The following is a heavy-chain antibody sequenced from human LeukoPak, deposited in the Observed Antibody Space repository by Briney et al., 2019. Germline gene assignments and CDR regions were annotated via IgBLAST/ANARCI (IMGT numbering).Heavy chain of an antibody. D-gene: IGHD3-22*01. V-gene: IGHV4-39*01. CDR1: GGSISSSSYY. Sequence: SETLSLTCTVSGGSISSSSYYWGWIRQPPGKGLEWIGSIYYSGSTYYNPSLKSRVTISVDTSKNQFSLKLSSVTAADTAVYYCARRNYYDSFDGFDPWGQGTLVTVSS. J-gene: IGHJ5*02. CDR2: IYYSGST. CDR3: ARRNYYDSFDGFDP.